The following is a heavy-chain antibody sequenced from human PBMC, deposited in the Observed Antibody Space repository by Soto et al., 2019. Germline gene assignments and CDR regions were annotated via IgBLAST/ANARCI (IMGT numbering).Heavy chain of an antibody. CDR2: ISAYNGST. Sequence: ASVKVSCKASGYTFTSYGISWVRQAPGQGLEWMGWISAYNGSTNYAQKLQGRVTMTTDTSTSTAYMELRSLRSDDTAVYYCARDVSMITFGGVIVTYHWYFDLWGRGTLVTVSS. CDR1: GYTFTSYG. J-gene: IGHJ2*01. V-gene: IGHV1-18*01. D-gene: IGHD3-16*02. CDR3: ARDVSMITFGGVIVTYHWYFDL.